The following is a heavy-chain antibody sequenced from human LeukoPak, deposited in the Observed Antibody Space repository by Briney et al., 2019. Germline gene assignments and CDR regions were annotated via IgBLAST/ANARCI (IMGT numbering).Heavy chain of an antibody. CDR1: GYSFTNYW. Sequence: GESLKISCKGSGYSFTNYWIGWVRQMPGKGLEWMGIIYPGDSDTTYSTSFQGQVTISADKSINTAYLQWSSLKASDTAMYYCARRNYYDSSAYYLDYWGQGTLVTVSS. V-gene: IGHV5-51*01. CDR3: ARRNYYDSSAYYLDY. CDR2: IYPGDSDT. J-gene: IGHJ4*02. D-gene: IGHD3-22*01.